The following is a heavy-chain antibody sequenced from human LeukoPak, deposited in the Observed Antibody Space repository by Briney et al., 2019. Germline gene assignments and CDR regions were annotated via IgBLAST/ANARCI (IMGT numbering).Heavy chain of an antibody. J-gene: IGHJ6*02. CDR2: MNPNSGNT. D-gene: IGHD3-3*01. CDR3: ARLRITIFGVVMKAMDV. CDR1: GYTFTSYD. V-gene: IGHV1-8*01. Sequence: ASVKVSCRASGYTFTSYDINWVRQAIGQGLEWMGWMNPNSGNTGYAQKFQGRVTMTRNTSISTAYMELSSLRSEDTAVYYCARLRITIFGVVMKAMDVWGQGTTVTVSS.